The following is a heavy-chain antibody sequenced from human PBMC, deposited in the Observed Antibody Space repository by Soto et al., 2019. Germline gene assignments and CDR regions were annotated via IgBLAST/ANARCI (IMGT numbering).Heavy chain of an antibody. D-gene: IGHD6-13*01. Sequence: XPVKGSWKATGYSFTPHYVKRVRQAPGKGLDWMAWINPISCFANYAQKFQRRVTLTRDTSISTVYLDLSRLLSDDTAVYYCATERFSSSWWREAFDIWGQVTLVTVSS. CDR2: INPISCFA. V-gene: IGHV1-2*02. CDR3: ATERFSSSWWREAFDI. J-gene: IGHJ3*02. CDR1: GYSFTPHY.